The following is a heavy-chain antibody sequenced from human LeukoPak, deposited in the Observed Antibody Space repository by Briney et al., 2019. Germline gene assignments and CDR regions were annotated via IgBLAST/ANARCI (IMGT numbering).Heavy chain of an antibody. V-gene: IGHV1-69*05. Sequence: ASVKVSCKASGGTFSSYAISWVRQAPGQGLEWMGGIIPIFGTANYAQKFQGRVTITRDTSASTAYMELSSLRSEDTAVYYCARETYDYVWGSYRHCYFDYWGQGTLVTVSS. CDR3: ARETYDYVWGSYRHCYFDY. J-gene: IGHJ4*02. CDR1: GGTFSSYA. CDR2: IIPIFGTA. D-gene: IGHD3-16*02.